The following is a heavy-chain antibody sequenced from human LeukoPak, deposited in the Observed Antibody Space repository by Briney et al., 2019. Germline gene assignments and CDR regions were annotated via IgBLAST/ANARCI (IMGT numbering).Heavy chain of an antibody. CDR2: VNPNSGDT. V-gene: IGHV1-8*01. J-gene: IGHJ5*02. CDR1: GYSFNIYE. CDR3: SRGPRFDP. Sequence: ASVKASCKPSGYSFNIYEINWVRQATGQGLEWMGWVNPNSGDTDYAQKFQGRLTMTRNTSISTAYMELSGLRLEDTAVYYCSRGPRFDPWGQGTQVTVSS.